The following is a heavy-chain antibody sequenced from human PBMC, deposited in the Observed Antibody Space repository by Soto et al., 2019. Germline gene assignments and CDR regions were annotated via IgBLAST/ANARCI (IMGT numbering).Heavy chain of an antibody. V-gene: IGHV3-23*01. CDR2: ISVSGGST. CDR1: GFTFSSYA. J-gene: IGHJ4*02. D-gene: IGHD3-22*01. CDR3: AKKDSSGYYWDD. Sequence: GGSLRLSCAASGFTFSSYAMSWVRQAPGKGLEWVSAISVSGGSTYYADSVKGRFTISRDNSKNTLYLQMNSLIAEDTAVYYCAKKDSSGYYWDDWGQGTMVTVSS.